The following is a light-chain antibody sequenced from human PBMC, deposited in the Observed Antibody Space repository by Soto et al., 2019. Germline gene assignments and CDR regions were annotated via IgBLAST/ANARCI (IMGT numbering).Light chain of an antibody. Sequence: QSVLTQPRSVSGSPGQSVTISCTGTSSDVGAYNYVSWYQQHPGKAPKVMIYDVSNRPSGVPDRFSGSKSGNTASLTISGLQAEDEADYYCSSYAGRYTWVFGGGTKLTVL. V-gene: IGLV2-11*01. CDR2: DVS. J-gene: IGLJ3*02. CDR1: SSDVGAYNY. CDR3: SSYAGRYTWV.